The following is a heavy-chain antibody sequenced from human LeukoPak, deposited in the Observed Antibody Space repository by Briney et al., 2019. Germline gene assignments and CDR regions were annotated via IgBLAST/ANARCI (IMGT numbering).Heavy chain of an antibody. V-gene: IGHV1-69*05. CDR2: IIPIFGTA. J-gene: IGHJ5*02. CDR3: ARDYSSSWYWFDP. Sequence: GSSVKVSCKASGGTFSSYAISWVRQAPGQRLEWMGRIIPIFGTANYAQKFQGRVTITTDESTSTAYMELSSLRSEDTAVYYCARDYSSSWYWFDPWGQGTLVTVSS. CDR1: GGTFSSYA. D-gene: IGHD6-13*01.